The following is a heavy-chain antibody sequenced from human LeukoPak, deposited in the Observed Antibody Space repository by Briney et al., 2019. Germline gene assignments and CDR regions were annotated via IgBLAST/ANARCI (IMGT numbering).Heavy chain of an antibody. CDR2: IWYDGSNK. CDR1: GFTFSSYG. D-gene: IGHD6-19*01. CDR3: ARDSRIAVAATTGGWFDH. Sequence: GRSLRLSCAASGFTFSSYGMHWVRQAPGKGLEWVAVIWYDGSNKYYADSVKGRFTISRDNSKNTLYLQMNSLRAEDTAVYYCARDSRIAVAATTGGWFDHWGQGTPVTVSS. J-gene: IGHJ5*02. V-gene: IGHV3-33*01.